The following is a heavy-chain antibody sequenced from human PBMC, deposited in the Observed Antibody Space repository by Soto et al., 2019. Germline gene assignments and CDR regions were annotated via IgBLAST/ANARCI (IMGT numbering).Heavy chain of an antibody. CDR1: GFTFSGSA. V-gene: IGHV3-73*01. CDR3: TKSSFDY. Sequence: EVQLVESGGGLVQPGGSLKLSCAASGFTFSGSAMHWVRQAAGKGLGWVGRIRSEANSYATAYAASVKGRFTISRDDSKNTAYLQMNSLKTEDTAVYYCTKSSFDYWGQGTLVTVSS. CDR2: IRSEANSYAT. J-gene: IGHJ4*02.